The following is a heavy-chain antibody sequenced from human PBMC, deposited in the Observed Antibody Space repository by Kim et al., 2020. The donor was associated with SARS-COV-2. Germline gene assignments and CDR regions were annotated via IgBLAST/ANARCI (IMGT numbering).Heavy chain of an antibody. V-gene: IGHV4-39*01. J-gene: IGHJ5*02. CDR1: GGSISSSSYY. D-gene: IGHD3-9*01. CDR2: IYYSGST. CDR3: AQHGLRYFDWLNPCWFDP. Sequence: SETLSLTCTVSGGSISSSSYYWGWIRQPPGKGLEWIGSIYYSGSTYYNPSLKSRVTISVDTSKNQFSLKLSSVTAADTAVYYCAQHGLRYFDWLNPCWFDPWGQGTLVTVSS.